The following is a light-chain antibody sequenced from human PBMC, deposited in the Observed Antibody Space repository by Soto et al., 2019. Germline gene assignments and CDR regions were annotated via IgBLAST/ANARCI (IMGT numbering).Light chain of an antibody. Sequence: QSVRTQPPSASGTPGQRVTISCSGSNSNIGGNTVNWYQQLPGAAPKLLMYSNDQRPSGVPDRFSGSKFGTTASLAISGLQSEDEADYHCATWDDSLNAAVFGAGTKVTVL. CDR2: SND. CDR3: ATWDDSLNAAV. J-gene: IGLJ1*01. CDR1: NSNIGGNT. V-gene: IGLV1-44*01.